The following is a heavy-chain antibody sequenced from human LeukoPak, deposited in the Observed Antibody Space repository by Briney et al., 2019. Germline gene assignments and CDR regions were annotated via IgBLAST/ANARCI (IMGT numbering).Heavy chain of an antibody. Sequence: PGGSLRLSCAVSGFTLSSYWMSWARQAPGKGLEWVSVISGSGDITYHAGSVKGRFTISRDSSKNTLFLQMNSLRAEDTAVYYCAKVIRTGYKSLDCWGQGTLVTVSS. V-gene: IGHV3-23*01. CDR1: GFTLSSYW. J-gene: IGHJ4*02. CDR2: ISGSGDIT. CDR3: AKVIRTGYKSLDC. D-gene: IGHD5-24*01.